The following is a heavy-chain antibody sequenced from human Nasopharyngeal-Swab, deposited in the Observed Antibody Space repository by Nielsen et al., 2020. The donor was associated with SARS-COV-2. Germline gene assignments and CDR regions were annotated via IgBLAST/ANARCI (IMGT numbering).Heavy chain of an antibody. D-gene: IGHD3-22*01. V-gene: IGHV4-4*02. CDR3: ARDLRDYYDSSGYLGPAP. CDR1: GGSISSSNW. CDR2: IYHSGST. J-gene: IGHJ5*02. Sequence: SETLSLTCAVSGGSISSSNWWSWVRQPPGKGLEWIGEIYHSGSTNYNPSLKSRVTISVDKSKNQFSLKLSSVTAADTAVYYCARDLRDYYDSSGYLGPAPWGQGTLVTVSS.